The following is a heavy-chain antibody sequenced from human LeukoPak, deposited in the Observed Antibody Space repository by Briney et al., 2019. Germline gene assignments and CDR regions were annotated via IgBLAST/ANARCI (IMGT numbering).Heavy chain of an antibody. J-gene: IGHJ4*02. CDR3: AKDRPLYSSSWYFDY. V-gene: IGHV3-33*06. CDR2: TWYDGSNK. D-gene: IGHD6-13*01. CDR1: GFSFTTYG. Sequence: GKSLRLSCAASGFSFTTYGFHWVRQAPGKGLEWVAVTWYDGSNKYYADSVKGRFTISRDNSKNTLYLQMNSLRAEDTAVYYCAKDRPLYSSSWYFDYWGQGTLVTVSS.